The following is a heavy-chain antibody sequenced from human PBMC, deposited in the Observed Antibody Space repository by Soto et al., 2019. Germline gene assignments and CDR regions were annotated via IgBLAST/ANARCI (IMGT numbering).Heavy chain of an antibody. CDR1: GYTFTDYY. Sequence: ASEKVSCKASGYTFTDYYMHWVRQAPGQGLEWMGWIHPNSGGTNYAQKFQGRVTMTRDTSISTAYMELNRLRSDDTAVYYCARDQSPSSGWPGMDVWGQGTTVTVSS. CDR3: ARDQSPSSGWPGMDV. D-gene: IGHD6-19*01. J-gene: IGHJ6*02. V-gene: IGHV1-2*02. CDR2: IHPNSGGT.